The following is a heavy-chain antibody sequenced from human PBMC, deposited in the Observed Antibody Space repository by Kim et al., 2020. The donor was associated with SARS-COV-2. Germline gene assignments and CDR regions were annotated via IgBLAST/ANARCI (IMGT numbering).Heavy chain of an antibody. J-gene: IGHJ4*02. CDR2: YI. D-gene: IGHD1-26*01. CDR3: ARGTRGATGY. V-gene: IGHV3-21*01. Sequence: YIYYADSVKGRFTISRDNAKNALYLQVNSLGAEDTAVYYCARGTRGATGYWGQGTLVTVSS.